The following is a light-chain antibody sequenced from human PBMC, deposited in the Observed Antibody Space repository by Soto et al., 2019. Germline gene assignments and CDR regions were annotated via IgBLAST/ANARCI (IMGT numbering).Light chain of an antibody. CDR2: KAS. V-gene: IGKV1-5*03. CDR1: QSVRDW. Sequence: DIQMTQSPSTLSASVGDRVTVTCRASQSVRDWVAWYQQQAGRAPRLLIYKASSLQSGVPSRFSGSGFGTEFTLTISSLQPDDFASYYCQQYYSYSPLTFGGGTK. J-gene: IGKJ4*01. CDR3: QQYYSYSPLT.